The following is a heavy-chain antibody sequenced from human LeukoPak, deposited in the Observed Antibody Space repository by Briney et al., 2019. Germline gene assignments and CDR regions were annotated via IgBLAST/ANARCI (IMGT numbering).Heavy chain of an antibody. CDR2: IYYSGST. V-gene: IGHV4-30-4*01. CDR3: ARVPHVIVAFDI. D-gene: IGHD2-15*01. J-gene: IGHJ3*02. CDR1: GGSISSGDYY. Sequence: PSETLSLTCTVSGGSISSGDYYWSWIRQPPGKGLEWIGYIYYSGSTYYNPSLKSRVTISVDTSKNQFSLKLSSVTAADTAVYYCARVPHVIVAFDIWGQGTMVTVS.